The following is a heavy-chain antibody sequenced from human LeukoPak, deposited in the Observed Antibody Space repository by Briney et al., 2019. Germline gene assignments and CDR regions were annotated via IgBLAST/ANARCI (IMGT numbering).Heavy chain of an antibody. CDR1: GDSVSGIIFY. CDR2: IQYSGST. J-gene: IGHJ4*02. D-gene: IGHD3-22*01. CDR3: ARYYDRSGYWSTPHFDY. Sequence: KASETLSLTCTVSGDSVSGIIFYWSWIRQPPGKGLQYIGYIQYSGSTNYNPSLKSRVTISVDTSKNQFSLKLSSVTAADTAVYYCARYYDRSGYWSTPHFDYWGQGTLVTVSS. V-gene: IGHV4-61*01.